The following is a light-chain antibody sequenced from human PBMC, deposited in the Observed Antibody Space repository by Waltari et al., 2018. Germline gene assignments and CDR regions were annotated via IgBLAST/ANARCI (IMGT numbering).Light chain of an antibody. J-gene: IGKJ1*01. V-gene: IGKV1-6*02. CDR3: LQDKNYPRT. CDR1: QAIGNE. CDR2: AAS. Sequence: AIQITQSPSSLSALGGDRVTNTCRATQAIGNELAWYQQRPGEAPKVLIYAASRLENGVPSRFSGSGSGTYFTLTISSLQPEDFATYYCLQDKNYPRTFGQGTKVKV.